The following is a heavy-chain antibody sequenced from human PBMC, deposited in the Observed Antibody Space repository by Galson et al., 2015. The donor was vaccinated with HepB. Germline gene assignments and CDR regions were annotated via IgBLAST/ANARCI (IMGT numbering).Heavy chain of an antibody. CDR3: ARGLTGTTSKGAFDI. CDR2: INAGNGNT. Sequence: SVKVSCKASGYTFTSYAMHWVRQAPGQRLEWMGWINAGNGNTKYSQKFQGRVTITRDTSASTAYMELSSLRSEDTAVYYCARGLTGTTSKGAFDIWGQGTMVTVSS. V-gene: IGHV1-3*01. CDR1: GYTFTSYA. J-gene: IGHJ3*02. D-gene: IGHD1-20*01.